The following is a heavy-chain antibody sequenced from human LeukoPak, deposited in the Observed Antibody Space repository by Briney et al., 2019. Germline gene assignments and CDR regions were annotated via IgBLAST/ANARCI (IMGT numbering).Heavy chain of an antibody. Sequence: PGGCLRLSCAASGFTVSSDEMNWVRQAPGKGREWVSYISSSGSTIYYADSVKGRLTISRDNAKNSLYLQLTGLRAEDTASNTFAREGWLIDNWFDTWGQESWSPSPQ. D-gene: IGHD6-19*01. CDR3: AREGWLIDNWFDT. V-gene: IGHV3-48*03. CDR1: GFTVSSDE. J-gene: IGHJ5*01. CDR2: ISSSGSTI.